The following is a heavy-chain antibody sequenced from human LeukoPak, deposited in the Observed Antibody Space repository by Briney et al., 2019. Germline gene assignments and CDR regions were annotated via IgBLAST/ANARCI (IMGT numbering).Heavy chain of an antibody. Sequence: PSETLSLTCTLSGGSIGSYYWTWIRQPAGKGLEWIGRVYSSGSTNYNPSLKSRVTMSVDTSKNQFSLNLTSVTAADTAVYYCASPIEPGGNWGQGTLVTVSS. D-gene: IGHD1-14*01. CDR1: GGSIGSYY. J-gene: IGHJ4*02. V-gene: IGHV4-4*07. CDR2: VYSSGST. CDR3: ASPIEPGGN.